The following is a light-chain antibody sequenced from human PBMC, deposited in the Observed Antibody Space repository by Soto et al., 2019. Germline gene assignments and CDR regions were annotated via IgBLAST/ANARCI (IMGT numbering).Light chain of an antibody. Sequence: QSALTQPASVSGSPGQSITFSCTGTSSDVGSYDYVSWHQQHPGKAPKLIIYDVNNRPSGVPSRFSGSKSGNTASLIISVFQTEDEADYYCCAYSTSGTHVFGTGTKVTVL. V-gene: IGLV2-14*03. CDR1: SSDVGSYDY. J-gene: IGLJ1*01. CDR2: DVN. CDR3: CAYSTSGTHV.